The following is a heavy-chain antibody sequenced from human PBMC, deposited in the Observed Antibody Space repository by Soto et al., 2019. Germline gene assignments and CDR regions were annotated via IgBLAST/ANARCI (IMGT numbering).Heavy chain of an antibody. V-gene: IGHV1-3*01. J-gene: IGHJ1*01. D-gene: IGHD2-21*01. Sequence: GASVKVSCKASGYTFTSFPIHWVRQAPGQRXXWXXWXXXXXGXXXYSQKFQGRVTVTRDTSATTAYMELIRLRSEDTAVYYCTRAPRGEKWGQGTLVTVSS. CDR3: TRAPRGEK. CDR2: XXXXXGXX. CDR1: GYTFTSFP.